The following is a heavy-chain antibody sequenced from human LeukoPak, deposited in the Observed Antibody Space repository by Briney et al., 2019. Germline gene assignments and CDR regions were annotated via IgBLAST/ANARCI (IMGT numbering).Heavy chain of an antibody. CDR3: AREKLGPGTFDI. V-gene: IGHV1-2*02. CDR1: GYTFTDYY. Sequence: ASVKVSCKASGYTFTDYYIHWVRQAPGQGLEWMGWVNPNNGGTTYSQKFQGRVTMTRDTSISTAYMELSRLRSDDTAVYYCAREKLGPGTFDIWGQGTMVTVSS. CDR2: VNPNNGGT. D-gene: IGHD7-27*01. J-gene: IGHJ3*02.